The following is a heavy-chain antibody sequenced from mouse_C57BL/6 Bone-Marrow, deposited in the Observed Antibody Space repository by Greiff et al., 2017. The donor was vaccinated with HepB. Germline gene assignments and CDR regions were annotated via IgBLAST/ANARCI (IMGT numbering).Heavy chain of an antibody. CDR2: IYPRSGNT. Sequence: VKLQESGAELARPGASVKLSCKASGYTFTSYGISWVKQRTGQGLEWIGEIYPRSGNTYYNEKFKGKATLTADKSSSTAYMELRSLTSEDSAVYFCASRGLLGGYWGQGTLVTVSA. CDR3: ASRGLLGGY. D-gene: IGHD1-1*01. J-gene: IGHJ3*01. CDR1: GYTFTSYG. V-gene: IGHV1-81*01.